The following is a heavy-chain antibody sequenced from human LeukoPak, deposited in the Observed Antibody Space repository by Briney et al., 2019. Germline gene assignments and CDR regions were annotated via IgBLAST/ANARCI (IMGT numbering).Heavy chain of an antibody. CDR1: GFTFKVYW. CDR3: ARYCSVGSCFDY. V-gene: IGHV3-7*04. CDR2: IKQDGSEE. D-gene: IGHD2-15*01. J-gene: IGHJ4*02. Sequence: GGSLRLSCAASGFTFKVYWMSWVRQAPGKGLEWVANIKQDGSEEYYVDSLKGRFTISRDNAKNSLYLQMNSLRAEDTAVYYCARYCSVGSCFDYWGQGTLVTVSS.